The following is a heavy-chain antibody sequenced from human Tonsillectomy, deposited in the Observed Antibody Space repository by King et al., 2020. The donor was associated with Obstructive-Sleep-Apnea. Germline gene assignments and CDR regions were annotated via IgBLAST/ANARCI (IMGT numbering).Heavy chain of an antibody. CDR2: ISFHGTHE. CDR1: GFTFSGYG. D-gene: IGHD3-3*02. V-gene: IGHV3-30*18. J-gene: IGHJ4*02. Sequence: VQLVESGGGVVQPGRSLRLSCAASGFTFSGYGMHWVRQSPGKGLEWVAVISFHGTHESYADSVRGRFTISRDNSKNTLYLQMNSLRAEDTAVYYCAKELREHWPLDYWGQGTLVTVSS. CDR3: AKELREHWPLDY.